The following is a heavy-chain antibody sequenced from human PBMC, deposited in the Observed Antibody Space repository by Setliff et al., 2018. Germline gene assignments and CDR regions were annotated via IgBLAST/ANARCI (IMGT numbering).Heavy chain of an antibody. V-gene: IGHV4-4*07. CDR3: ARAGAIQGGFDI. Sequence: SETLSLTCNVSGGSISTYYWSWIRQPAGKGLEWIGRIHSSGNTNYKPSLKSRVTMSVDTTKNQFSLKLSSVTAADTAVYYCARAGAIQGGFDIWGQGTVGTVS. J-gene: IGHJ3*02. D-gene: IGHD7-27*01. CDR1: GGSISTYY. CDR2: IHSSGNT.